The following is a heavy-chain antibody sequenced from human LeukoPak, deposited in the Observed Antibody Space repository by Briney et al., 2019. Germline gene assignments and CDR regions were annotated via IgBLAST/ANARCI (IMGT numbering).Heavy chain of an antibody. Sequence: ASVKVSCKASGYTFTGYYMHWVRQAPGQGLEWMGWINPNSGGTNYAQKFQGRVTMARDTSISTAYMDLSRLRSDDTAVYYCARVGRAYSLGSYYFDYWGQGTLVTVSS. D-gene: IGHD2-15*01. CDR3: ARVGRAYSLGSYYFDY. CDR2: INPNSGGT. J-gene: IGHJ4*02. V-gene: IGHV1-2*02. CDR1: GYTFTGYY.